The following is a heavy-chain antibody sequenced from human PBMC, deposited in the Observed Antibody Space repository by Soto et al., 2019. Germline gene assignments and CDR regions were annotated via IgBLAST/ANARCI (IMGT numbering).Heavy chain of an antibody. J-gene: IGHJ3*02. CDR2: VNPNTGGT. D-gene: IGHD3-22*01. CDR3: STVDSGGYYGNALDI. V-gene: IGHV1-2*02. Sequence: SVNVSCMSSGWSFPDHYMHWVGQAPAQGLEGMGWVNPNTGGTNYAQRFHGRVTMTRDTSITTADMALGSLRSDGTALIFFSTVDSGGYYGNALDIWGQGTMVTVSS. CDR1: GWSFPDHY.